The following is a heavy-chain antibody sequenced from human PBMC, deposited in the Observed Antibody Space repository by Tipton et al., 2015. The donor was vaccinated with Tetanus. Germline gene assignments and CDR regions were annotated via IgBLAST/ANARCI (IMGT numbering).Heavy chain of an antibody. J-gene: IGHJ4*02. CDR3: ASRGYSGRRQIEDY. D-gene: IGHD5-12*01. Sequence: TLSLTCTVSGGSLRSGNYQWNWIRQPPGKGLEWIGSSYDGGTTQSSPSLKSRVTISLDTSKNQFSLKLTSVTAADTAVYYCASRGYSGRRQIEDYWGQGTLVTVSS. V-gene: IGHV4-39*07. CDR2: SYDGGTT. CDR1: GGSLRSGNYQ.